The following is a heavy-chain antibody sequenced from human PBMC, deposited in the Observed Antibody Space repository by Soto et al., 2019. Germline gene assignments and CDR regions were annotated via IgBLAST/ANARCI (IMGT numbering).Heavy chain of an antibody. D-gene: IGHD1-1*01. V-gene: IGHV3-74*01. CDR3: TTSPVVPRND. J-gene: IGHJ4*02. Sequence: EVQLVESGGGLVQSGGSRRLSCSASGFTFSSYWMIWVRQAPGKGLVWVSRINSDGTGIRYSDSVKGRFTISRDNGENTLYLNMNRLSVEDTAVYYCTTSPVVPRNDWGQGVLVTVSS. CDR2: INSDGTGI. CDR1: GFTFSSYW.